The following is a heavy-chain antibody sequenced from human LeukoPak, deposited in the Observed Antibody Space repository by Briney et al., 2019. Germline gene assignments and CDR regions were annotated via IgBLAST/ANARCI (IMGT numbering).Heavy chain of an antibody. D-gene: IGHD3-10*01. V-gene: IGHV3-30*03. Sequence: GGSLRLSCAASGFTFTSYVMHWVRQAPGKGLQWVALISYDGSNKYYADSVKGRFTISRDNSKNTLYLQMNSLRAEDTAVYYCARVPSERITMVREEVAFDIWGQGTMVTVSS. CDR3: ARVPSERITMVREEVAFDI. CDR2: ISYDGSNK. CDR1: GFTFTSYV. J-gene: IGHJ3*02.